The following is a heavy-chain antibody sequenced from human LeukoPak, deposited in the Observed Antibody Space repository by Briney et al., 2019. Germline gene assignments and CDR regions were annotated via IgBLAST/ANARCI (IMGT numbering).Heavy chain of an antibody. CDR2: ISGSGGST. V-gene: IGHV3-23*01. CDR3: AKHTGYYDSSGYDY. D-gene: IGHD3-22*01. CDR1: GFTFSSYA. J-gene: IGHJ4*02. Sequence: PGGSLRLSCAASGFTFSSYAMSWVRQAPGKGLEWVSAISGSGGSTYYADSVKGRFTISRDNSKNTLYLQMNSLRAEDTAVYYCAKHTGYYDSSGYDYWGQGTLVNLSS.